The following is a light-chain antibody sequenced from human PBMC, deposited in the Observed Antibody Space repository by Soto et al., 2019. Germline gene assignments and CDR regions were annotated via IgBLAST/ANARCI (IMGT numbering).Light chain of an antibody. Sequence: QSVLTQPPSASGTPGQRVTMSCSGSTSNIGSNYVYWYQQLPGTAPKLLIYRNNQRPSRVPDRFSGFKSGTSASLAISGLRSEDEADYYCATWDDSLSGPVFGGGTKLTVL. J-gene: IGLJ3*02. V-gene: IGLV1-47*01. CDR3: ATWDDSLSGPV. CDR1: TSNIGSNY. CDR2: RNN.